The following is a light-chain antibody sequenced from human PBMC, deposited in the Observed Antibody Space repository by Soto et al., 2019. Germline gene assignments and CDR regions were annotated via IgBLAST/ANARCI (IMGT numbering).Light chain of an antibody. V-gene: IGKV4-1*01. Sequence: DAVVTQSPDSLASSLGETATINCKSSQGVLYSSNNKNYLAWYQKKPGQSPRXLIYDATKRAAGMPARLSGSGYGTDLTLTISSIVPEDFAVYFCQQRSNWTLTFGPGTKVDIK. J-gene: IGKJ3*01. CDR3: QQRSNWTLT. CDR1: QGVLYSSNNKNY. CDR2: DAT.